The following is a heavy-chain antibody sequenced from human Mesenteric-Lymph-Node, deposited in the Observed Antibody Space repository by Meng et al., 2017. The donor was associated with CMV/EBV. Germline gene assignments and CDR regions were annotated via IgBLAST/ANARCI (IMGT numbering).Heavy chain of an antibody. D-gene: IGHD3-10*01. CDR1: GFTFSSYW. CDR3: ASNMVRGVIRRAFDI. Sequence: GESLKISCAASGFTFSSYWMSWVRQAPGKGLEWVANIKQDGSEKYYVDSVKGRFTISRDNAKNSLYLQMNSLRAEDTAVYYCASNMVRGVIRRAFDIWGQGTMVTVSS. V-gene: IGHV3-7*01. CDR2: IKQDGSEK. J-gene: IGHJ3*02.